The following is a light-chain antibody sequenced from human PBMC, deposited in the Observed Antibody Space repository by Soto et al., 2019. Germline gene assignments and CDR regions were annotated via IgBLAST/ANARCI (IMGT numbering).Light chain of an antibody. CDR1: NTGSKS. CDR2: DDS. V-gene: IGLV3-21*02. CDR3: QVWDSSSDLVV. J-gene: IGLJ2*01. Sequence: SYELTQPPSVSVAPGQTARITCGGHNTGSKSVHWYQQKPGQAPVLVVYDDSDRPSGIPERFSGSNSGNTATLTISRVEAGDEADYYCQVWDSSSDLVVFGGGTKVTVL.